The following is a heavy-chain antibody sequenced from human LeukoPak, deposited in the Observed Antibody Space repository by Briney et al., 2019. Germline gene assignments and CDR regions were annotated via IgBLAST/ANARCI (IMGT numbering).Heavy chain of an antibody. CDR3: ARMAQYSSTWYVDY. CDR2: IYHSGST. V-gene: IGHV4-30-2*01. D-gene: IGHD6-13*01. Sequence: SETLSLTCTVSGGSISSSGYYWNWIRQPPGKGLEWIGYIYHSGSTYYNPSLKSRVTISVDRSKNQFSLKLSSVTAADTAVYYCARMAQYSSTWYVDYWGQGTLVTVSS. CDR1: GGSISSSGYY. J-gene: IGHJ4*02.